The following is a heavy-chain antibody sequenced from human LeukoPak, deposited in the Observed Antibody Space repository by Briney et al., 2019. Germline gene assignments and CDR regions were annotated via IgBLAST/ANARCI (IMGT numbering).Heavy chain of an antibody. D-gene: IGHD1-20*01. CDR1: GYTFTSYD. V-gene: IGHV1-8*01. CDR3: ARGGAYNWNDGMDY. CDR2: MNPNSGNT. Sequence: ASAKVSCKASGYTFTSYDISWVRQATGQGLEWMGWMNPNSGNTGYAQKFQGRVTMTRNTSISTAYMELSSLRSEDTAVYYCARGGAYNWNDGMDYWGQGTLVTVSS. J-gene: IGHJ4*02.